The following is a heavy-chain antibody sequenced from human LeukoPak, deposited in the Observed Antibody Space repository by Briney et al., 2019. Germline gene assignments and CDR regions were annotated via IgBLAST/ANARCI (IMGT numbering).Heavy chain of an antibody. CDR1: GGSISSYY. V-gene: IGHV4-59*08. CDR3: ARQGCSGGSCYAAS. J-gene: IGHJ4*02. D-gene: IGHD2-15*01. CDR2: IYYSGTT. Sequence: PSETLSLTCTVSGGSISSYYWSWIRQPPGKGLEWIGYIYYSGTTNYNPSLKSRVTISVDTSKNQFSLKLSSVTAADTAVYYCARQGCSGGSCYAASWGQGTLVTVSS.